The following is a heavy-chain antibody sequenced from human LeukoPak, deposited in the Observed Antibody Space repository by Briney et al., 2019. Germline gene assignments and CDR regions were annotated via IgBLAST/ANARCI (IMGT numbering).Heavy chain of an antibody. CDR2: IYYSGST. J-gene: IGHJ4*02. V-gene: IGHV4-34*01. Sequence: SETLSLTCAVYGGSFSGYYWSWIRQPPGKGLEWIGSIYYSGSTYYNPSLKSRVTISVDTSKNQFSLKLSSVTAAVTAVYYCVRFGEFWGQGTLVTVSS. D-gene: IGHD3-10*01. CDR1: GGSFSGYY. CDR3: VRFGEF.